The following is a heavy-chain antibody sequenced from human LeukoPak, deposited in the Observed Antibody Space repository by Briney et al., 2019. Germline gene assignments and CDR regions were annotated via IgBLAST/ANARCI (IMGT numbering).Heavy chain of an antibody. J-gene: IGHJ4*02. CDR2: IIPILGIA. V-gene: IGHV1-69*04. CDR1: GGTFGSYA. Sequence: SVKVSCKASGGTFGSYAISWVRQAPGQGLEWMGRIIPILGIANYAQKFQGRVTITADKSTSTAYMELSSLRSEDTAVYYCARPTKAYSYYFDYWGQGTLVTVSS. CDR3: ARPTKAYSYYFDY. D-gene: IGHD2-15*01.